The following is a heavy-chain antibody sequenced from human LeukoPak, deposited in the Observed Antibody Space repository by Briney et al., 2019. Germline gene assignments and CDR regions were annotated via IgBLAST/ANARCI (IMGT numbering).Heavy chain of an antibody. Sequence: SETLSLTCAGYGGSFSGYYWSWIRQPPGKGPEWIGEINHSGSTNYNPSLKSRVTISVDTSKNQFSLKLSSVTAADTAVYYCASSDLGTTAYYYYGMDVWGQGTTVTVSS. CDR1: GGSFSGYY. D-gene: IGHD7-27*01. J-gene: IGHJ6*02. CDR2: INHSGST. V-gene: IGHV4-34*01. CDR3: ASSDLGTTAYYYYGMDV.